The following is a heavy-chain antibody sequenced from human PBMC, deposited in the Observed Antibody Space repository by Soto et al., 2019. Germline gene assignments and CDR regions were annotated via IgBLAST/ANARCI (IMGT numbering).Heavy chain of an antibody. Sequence: LRLSCAASGFTFTSYWMSWVRQAPGKGLEWVANIVQDGSEKHYVDSVKGRFTISRDNAKNSLYLQMNSLRAEDTAVYYCARTKDGDCFVYWGQGTLVTVPQ. CDR2: IVQDGSEK. J-gene: IGHJ4*02. CDR1: GFTFTSYW. CDR3: ARTKDGDCFVY. D-gene: IGHD4-17*01. V-gene: IGHV3-7*01.